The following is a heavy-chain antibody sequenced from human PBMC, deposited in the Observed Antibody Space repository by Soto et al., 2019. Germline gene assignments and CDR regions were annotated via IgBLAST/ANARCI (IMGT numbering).Heavy chain of an antibody. Sequence: ASVKVCCKASGYTFTSYGISWVRQAPGQGLEWMGWISAYNGNTNYAQKLQGRVTMTTDTSTSTAYMELRSLRPDDTAVYYCARDQVSWNYAWFDPWGRGTLVTVPQ. V-gene: IGHV1-18*04. CDR3: ARDQVSWNYAWFDP. CDR1: GYTFTSYG. CDR2: ISAYNGNT. J-gene: IGHJ5*02. D-gene: IGHD1-7*01.